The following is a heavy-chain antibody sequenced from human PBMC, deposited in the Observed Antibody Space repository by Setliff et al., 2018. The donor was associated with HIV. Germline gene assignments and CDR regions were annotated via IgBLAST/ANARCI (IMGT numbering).Heavy chain of an antibody. D-gene: IGHD1-1*01. CDR1: GGSISSYY. J-gene: IGHJ4*02. Sequence: ASETLSLTCTVSGGSISSYYWSWIRQPPGKGLEWIGEIYHSGSTNYNPSLKSRVTISVDTSKNQFSLKLSSVTAADTAVYYCARGGTWTQYYFDYWGQGTLVTVSS. CDR2: IYHSGST. CDR3: ARGGTWTQYYFDY. V-gene: IGHV4-34*01.